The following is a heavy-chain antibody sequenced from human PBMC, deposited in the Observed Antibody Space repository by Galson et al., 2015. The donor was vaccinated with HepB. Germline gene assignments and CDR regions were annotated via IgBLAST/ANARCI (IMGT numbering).Heavy chain of an antibody. D-gene: IGHD4-17*01. CDR3: ARPLSDYGDLPDY. V-gene: IGHV3-30*04. J-gene: IGHJ4*02. CDR2: ISYDGSNK. Sequence: SLRLSCAASGFTFRSYTMRWVRQAPGKGLEWVAVISYDGSNKYYADSVKGRFTISRDNSKNSLYLQMNSLRAEDTAVYYCARPLSDYGDLPDYWGQGTLVTVSS. CDR1: GFTFRSYT.